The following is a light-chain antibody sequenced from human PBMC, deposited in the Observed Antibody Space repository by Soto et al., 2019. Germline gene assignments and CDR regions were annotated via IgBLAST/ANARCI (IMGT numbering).Light chain of an antibody. CDR2: EVS. Sequence: QSVLTQPPSVSGAPGQRVSISCTGSSSNIGAGYDVHWYQQLPGTAPKLMIYEVSNRPSGVSNRFSGSKSGNTASLTISGLQAEDEADYYCSSYTRSDTRLFGGGTKLTVL. J-gene: IGLJ2*01. V-gene: IGLV1-40*01. CDR1: SSNIGAGYD. CDR3: SSYTRSDTRL.